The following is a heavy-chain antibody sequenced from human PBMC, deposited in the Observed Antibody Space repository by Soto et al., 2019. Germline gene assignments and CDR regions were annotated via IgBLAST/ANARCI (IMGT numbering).Heavy chain of an antibody. CDR3: AKGSSVAGSLDY. V-gene: IGHV3-30*18. J-gene: IGHJ4*02. D-gene: IGHD6-19*01. CDR2: ISYDGSNK. Sequence: QVPLVESGGGVVQPGRSLRLSCAASGFTFSSYGMHWVRQAPGKGLEWVAVISYDGSNKYYADSVKGRFTISRDNSKNTLYLQMNSLRAEDTAVYYCAKGSSVAGSLDYWGQGTLVTVSS. CDR1: GFTFSSYG.